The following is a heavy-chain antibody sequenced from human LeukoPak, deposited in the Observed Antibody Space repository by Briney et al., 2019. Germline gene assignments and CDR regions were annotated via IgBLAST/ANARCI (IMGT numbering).Heavy chain of an antibody. CDR2: IKDDGSGQ. CDR3: ARGDHEY. Sequence: PGGSLRLSCAASGFTFSSYGMHWVRQAPGKGLEWVASIKDDGSGQFYVDSVKGRFTISRDDAKNSLFLQMNSLRADDTAVYYCARGDHEYWGQGTLVTVSS. J-gene: IGHJ4*02. V-gene: IGHV3-7*01. CDR1: GFTFSSYG.